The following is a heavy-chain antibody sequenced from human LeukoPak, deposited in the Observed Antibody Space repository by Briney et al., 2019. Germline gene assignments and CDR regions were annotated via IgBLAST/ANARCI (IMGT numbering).Heavy chain of an antibody. V-gene: IGHV1-69*05. CDR3: ARTKNSYTDINTAWFDP. Sequence: VASVKVSCKASGGTFSSYAISWVRQAPGQGLEWMGRIIPIFGTANYAQKFQGRATITTDESTSTAYMELSSLRSEDTAVYYCARTKNSYTDINTAWFDPWGQGTLVTVSS. D-gene: IGHD2-15*01. CDR1: GGTFSSYA. CDR2: IIPIFGTA. J-gene: IGHJ5*02.